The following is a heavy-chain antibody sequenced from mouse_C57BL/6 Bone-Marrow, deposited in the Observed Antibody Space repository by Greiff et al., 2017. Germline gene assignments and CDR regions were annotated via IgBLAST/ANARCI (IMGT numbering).Heavy chain of an antibody. D-gene: IGHD1-1*01. CDR3: ARGIYYYGSSPFDY. CDR2: IDPSDSYT. V-gene: IGHV1-59*01. CDR1: GYTFTSYW. Sequence: QVQLQQPGAELVRPGTSVKLSCKASGYTFTSYWMHWVKQRPGQGLEWIGVIDPSDSYTNYNQKFKGKATLTVDTSSSTAYMQLSSLTSEDSAVYDCARGIYYYGSSPFDYWGQGTTLTVSS. J-gene: IGHJ2*01.